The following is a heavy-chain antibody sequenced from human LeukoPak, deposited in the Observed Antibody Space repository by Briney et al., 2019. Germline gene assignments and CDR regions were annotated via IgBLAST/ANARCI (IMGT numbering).Heavy chain of an antibody. Sequence: GGSLRLSCAASGFTVSSNYMSWVRQAPGKGLEWVSVIYTSGSTYYTDFVKGRFTISRDNSKNTLYLQMNSLRPEDTAMYYCARDLAAMAPGGYWGQGTLVTVSS. CDR2: IYTSGST. CDR1: GFTVSSNY. V-gene: IGHV3-53*01. CDR3: ARDLAAMAPGGY. J-gene: IGHJ4*02. D-gene: IGHD5-18*01.